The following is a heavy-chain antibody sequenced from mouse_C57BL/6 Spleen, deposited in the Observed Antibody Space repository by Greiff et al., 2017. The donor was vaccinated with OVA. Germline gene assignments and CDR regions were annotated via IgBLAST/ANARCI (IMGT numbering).Heavy chain of an antibody. J-gene: IGHJ2*01. CDR1: GFTFTDYY. Sequence: EVQLVESGGGLVQPGGSLSLSCAASGFTFTDYYMSWVRQPPGKALEWLGFIRNKANGYTTEYSASVKGRFTISRDNSQSILYLQMNALRAEDSATYYCARYWGTGTYFDYWGQGTTLTVSS. CDR3: ARYWGTGTYFDY. V-gene: IGHV7-3*01. D-gene: IGHD4-1*01. CDR2: IRNKANGYTT.